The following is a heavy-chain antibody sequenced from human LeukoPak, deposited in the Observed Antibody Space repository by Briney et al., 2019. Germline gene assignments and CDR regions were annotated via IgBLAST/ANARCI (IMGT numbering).Heavy chain of an antibody. J-gene: IGHJ4*02. CDR2: ISYDGSNK. Sequence: GGSLRLSCAASGFTFSSYGMHWVRQAPGKGLEWVAVISYDGSNKYYADSVKGRFTISRDNSKNTLYLQMNSLRAEDTAVYYCAKDPYYDILTGPSLDYWGQGTLITVSS. V-gene: IGHV3-30*18. CDR1: GFTFSSYG. D-gene: IGHD3-9*01. CDR3: AKDPYYDILTGPSLDY.